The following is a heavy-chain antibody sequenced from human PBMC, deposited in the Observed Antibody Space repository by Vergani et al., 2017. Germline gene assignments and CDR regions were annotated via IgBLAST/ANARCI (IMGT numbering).Heavy chain of an antibody. CDR1: GGSISSYY. CDR2: IYYSGST. J-gene: IGHJ5*02. V-gene: IGHV4-59*08. Sequence: QVQLQESGPGLVKPSETLSLTCTVSGGSISSYYWSWIRQPPGKGLEWIGYIYYSGSTNYNPSLKSRVTISVDTSKNQFSLKLSSVTAADTAVYYCASTGYCSGGSCWGTXFDPWGQGTLVTVSS. CDR3: ASTGYCSGGSCWGTXFDP. D-gene: IGHD2-15*01.